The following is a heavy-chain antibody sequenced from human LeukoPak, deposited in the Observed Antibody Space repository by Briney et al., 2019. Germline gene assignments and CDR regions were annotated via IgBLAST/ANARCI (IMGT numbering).Heavy chain of an antibody. D-gene: IGHD6-19*01. CDR1: GYTFTGYY. Sequence: ASVKVSCKASGYTFTGYYMHWVRQAPRQGLEWMGRINPNSGGTNYAQKFQGRVTMTRDTSISTAYMELSRLRSDETAVYYCARDAETLIAVAGTDNWFDPWGQGTLVTVSS. CDR3: ARDAETLIAVAGTDNWFDP. J-gene: IGHJ5*02. V-gene: IGHV1-2*06. CDR2: INPNSGGT.